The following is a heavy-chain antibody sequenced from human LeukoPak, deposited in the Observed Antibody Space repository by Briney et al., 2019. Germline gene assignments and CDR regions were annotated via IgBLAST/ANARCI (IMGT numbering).Heavy chain of an antibody. CDR1: GGTFSSYA. V-gene: IGHV1-69*13. CDR2: IIPIFGTA. J-gene: IGHJ4*02. CDR3: ARDKSGSNSFDY. D-gene: IGHD1-26*01. Sequence: GASVKVSCKASGGTFSSYAISWVRQAPGQGLEWMGGIIPIFGTANYAQKSQGRVTITADESTSTAYMELSSLRSEDTAVYYCARDKSGSNSFDYWGQGTLVTVSS.